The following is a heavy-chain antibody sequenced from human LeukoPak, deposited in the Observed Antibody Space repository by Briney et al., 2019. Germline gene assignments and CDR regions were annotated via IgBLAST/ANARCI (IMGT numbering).Heavy chain of an antibody. CDR1: GGAISSSSHY. CDR3: ARNTTVTDWYFDL. CDR2: IYHSGST. J-gene: IGHJ2*01. V-gene: IGHV4-39*01. D-gene: IGHD4-17*01. Sequence: ASETLSLTCTVSGGAISSSSHYWGWLRQPPGPGREWIGSIYHSGSTVYNPSLKSRVAISVDTSRNQFSLKLSSVTASDTAVYYCARNTTVTDWYFDLWGRGTLVTVSS.